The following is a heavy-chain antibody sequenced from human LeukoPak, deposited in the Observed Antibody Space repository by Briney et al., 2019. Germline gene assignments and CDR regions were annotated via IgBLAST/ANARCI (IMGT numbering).Heavy chain of an antibody. Sequence: PSETLSLICTVSGGSISDYYWGWFRQLPGKGLEWIGYIHDSGRTNYNASLKGRASISVDTSRRQFSLKLTSVTAADTAIYYCTTGGGWLTDYWGQGTLVTVSS. D-gene: IGHD5-24*01. V-gene: IGHV4-59*01. CDR3: TTGGGWLTDY. CDR2: IHDSGRT. CDR1: GGSISDYY. J-gene: IGHJ4*02.